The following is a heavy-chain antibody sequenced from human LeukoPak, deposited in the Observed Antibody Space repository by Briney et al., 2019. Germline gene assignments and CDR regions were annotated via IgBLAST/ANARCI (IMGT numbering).Heavy chain of an antibody. D-gene: IGHD3-3*01. Sequence: GGSLRLSCSASGFTFSSYTMSWVRQAPGKGLEWVSAISGSGGSTYYADSVKGRSTISRDNSKNTLYLQMNSLRAEDTAVYYCAKPIFGASPFDYWGQGTLVTVSS. J-gene: IGHJ4*02. V-gene: IGHV3-23*01. CDR3: AKPIFGASPFDY. CDR2: ISGSGGST. CDR1: GFTFSSYT.